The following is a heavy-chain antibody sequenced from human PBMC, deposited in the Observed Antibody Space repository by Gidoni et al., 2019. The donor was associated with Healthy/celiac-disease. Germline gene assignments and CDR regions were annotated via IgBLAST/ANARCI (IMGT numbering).Heavy chain of an antibody. Sequence: QVTLKESGPVLVKPTETLTLTCTVSGFSLSNARMGVSWIRQPPGKALEWLAHIFSNDEKSYSTSLKSRLTISKDTSKSQVVLTMTNMDPVDTATYYCARKYSSGQFDYWGQGTLVTVSS. J-gene: IGHJ4*02. V-gene: IGHV2-26*01. CDR2: IFSNDEK. CDR1: GFSLSNARMG. D-gene: IGHD6-19*01. CDR3: ARKYSSGQFDY.